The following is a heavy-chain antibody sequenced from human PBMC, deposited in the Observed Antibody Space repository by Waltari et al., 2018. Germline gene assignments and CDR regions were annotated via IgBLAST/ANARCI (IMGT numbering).Heavy chain of an antibody. CDR1: GLRFGTNW. V-gene: IGHV3-7*01. D-gene: IGHD3-10*01. CDR3: ARDRGLAP. CDR2: INQDGSLK. Sequence: EVQLVESGGGLVQPGESRSLSCAAAGLRFGTNWMSWVRQAPGKGLEWVALINQDGSLKYYVDSVKGRFTISRDNAKNSLYLQMDSLGVEDTAVYHCARDRGLAPWGQGTLVTVSS. J-gene: IGHJ5*02.